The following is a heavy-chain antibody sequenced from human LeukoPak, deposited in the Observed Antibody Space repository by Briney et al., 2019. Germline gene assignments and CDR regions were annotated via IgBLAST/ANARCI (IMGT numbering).Heavy chain of an antibody. CDR2: INPSGGST. CDR1: GFTFSSYA. CDR3: ARVESSQAYYGIGDY. V-gene: IGHV1-46*01. J-gene: IGHJ4*02. Sequence: GGSLRLSCAASGFTFSSYAMHWVRQAPGQGLEWMGIINPSGGSTSYAQKFQGRVTMTRDTSTSTVYMELSSLRSEDTAVYYCARVESSQAYYGIGDYWGQGTLVTVSS. D-gene: IGHD3-10*01.